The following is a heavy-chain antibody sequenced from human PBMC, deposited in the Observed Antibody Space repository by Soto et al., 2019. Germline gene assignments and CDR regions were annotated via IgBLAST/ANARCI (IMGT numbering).Heavy chain of an antibody. V-gene: IGHV4-31*03. CDR2: IYHSGNT. Sequence: LSETLSLTCTVSGGSITTGGSYWSWIRQHPGKGLEWIGNIYHSGNTYYNPSLKSRLTISVDTSKNHFSLMVDSVTAADTAVYYCARARFQVLYGKPYFDSWGQGTLVTVSS. CDR3: ARARFQVLYGKPYFDS. D-gene: IGHD2-2*02. CDR1: GGSITTGGSY. J-gene: IGHJ4*02.